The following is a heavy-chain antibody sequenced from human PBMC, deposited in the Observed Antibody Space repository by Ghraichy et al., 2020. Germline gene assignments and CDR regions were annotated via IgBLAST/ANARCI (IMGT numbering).Heavy chain of an antibody. Sequence: SLNISCAASGFTFSSHGMEWVRQAPGKGLEWVAVIWYDGSKKYYADSVKGRFTISRDDSKNTLYLQMDSLRAEDTAVYYCARVIGVASAERLDYWGQGTLVTVSS. D-gene: IGHD7-27*01. CDR3: ARVIGVASAERLDY. V-gene: IGHV3-33*01. J-gene: IGHJ4*02. CDR1: GFTFSSHG. CDR2: IWYDGSKK.